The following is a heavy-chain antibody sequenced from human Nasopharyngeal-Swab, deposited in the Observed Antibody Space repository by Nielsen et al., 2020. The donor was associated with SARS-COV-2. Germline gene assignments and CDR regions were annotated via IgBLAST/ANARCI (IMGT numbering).Heavy chain of an antibody. CDR3: ARGGNYYGSGSYYPCFDY. J-gene: IGHJ4*02. D-gene: IGHD3-10*01. CDR2: ISYDGSNK. CDR1: GFTFSSYA. Sequence: GGSLRLSCAASGFTFSSYAMHWVRQAPGKGLEWMTLISYDGSNKYYADSVKGRFTISRDNSQNTLYLQMNSLRAEDTAVYYCARGGNYYGSGSYYPCFDYWGQGTLVTVSS. V-gene: IGHV3-30*04.